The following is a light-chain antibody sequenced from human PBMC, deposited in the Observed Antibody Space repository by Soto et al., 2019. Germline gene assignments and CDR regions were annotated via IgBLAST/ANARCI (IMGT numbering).Light chain of an antibody. V-gene: IGLV2-14*01. J-gene: IGLJ1*01. CDR2: DVS. Sequence: QSALTQPASVSGSPGQSITISCTGTSSDVGGYNSVCWYQQHPGKAPKLMISDVSNRPSGVSNRFSGSKSGNTASLTISGLQAEDEADYYCSSFTSNTTDVFGTGTKLTVL. CDR1: SSDVGGYNS. CDR3: SSFTSNTTDV.